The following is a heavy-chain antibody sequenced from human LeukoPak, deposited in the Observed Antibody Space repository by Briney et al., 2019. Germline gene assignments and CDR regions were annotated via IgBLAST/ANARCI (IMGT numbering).Heavy chain of an antibody. V-gene: IGHV3-53*01. Sequence: GGSLRLSCAASGFTFSSYSMNWVRQAPGKGLEWVSVIYSGGSTYYADSVKGRFTISRDNSKNTLYLQMNSLRAEDTAVYYCARGDDAFDIWGQGTMVTVSS. CDR3: ARGDDAFDI. CDR2: IYSGGST. CDR1: GFTFSSYS. J-gene: IGHJ3*02.